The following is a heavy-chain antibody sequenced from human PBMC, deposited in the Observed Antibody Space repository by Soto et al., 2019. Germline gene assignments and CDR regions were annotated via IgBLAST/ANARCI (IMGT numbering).Heavy chain of an antibody. CDR3: ARGNLRLIQFGCFKP. J-gene: IGHJ2*01. CDR2: IIPIFGTA. CDR1: GGTFSSYT. Sequence: QVQLVQSGAEVKKPGSSVTVSCKASGGTFSSYTISWVRQAPGQGLEWMGGIIPIFGTANYAQKFQGRVTSTADESMTTAYMVVTSLRSEATGVYYCARGNLRLIQFGCFKPSGRGTLVTVSS. D-gene: IGHD2-21*01. V-gene: IGHV1-69*12.